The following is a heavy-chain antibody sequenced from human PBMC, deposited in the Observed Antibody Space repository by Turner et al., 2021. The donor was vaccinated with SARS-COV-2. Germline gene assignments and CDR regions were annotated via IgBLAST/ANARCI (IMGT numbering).Heavy chain of an antibody. J-gene: IGHJ6*02. CDR1: GGSLSSGCYY. CDR3: ARGDLVGAIIYVGGYYGMDV. CDR2: ICYSGST. V-gene: IGHV4-31*03. D-gene: IGHD1-26*01. Sequence: QVQLQEPGPGLAKPSQTLSLTCTVPGGSLSSGCYYCSWNRQHPGKGLGWIGYICYSGSTYYNPSLKSRVTISIDTSKNQFSLKLSSVTAADTAVYDCARGDLVGAIIYVGGYYGMDVWGQGTTVTVSS.